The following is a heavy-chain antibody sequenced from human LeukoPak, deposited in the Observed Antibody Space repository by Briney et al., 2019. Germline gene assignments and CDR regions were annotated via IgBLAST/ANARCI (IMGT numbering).Heavy chain of an antibody. CDR2: MYDSEKT. CDR3: ATIKRGSIYGYFDF. Sequence: SETLSLTCTVSGVSITSHYWSWIRQPPGKGLEGIGYMYDSEKTKDNLSFKSRSTLSADTSKNQFSLRLSSVTAEDTAVYYCATIKRGSIYGYFDFGGQGILVTVSS. V-gene: IGHV4-59*11. J-gene: IGHJ5*01. CDR1: GVSITSHY. D-gene: IGHD5-18*01.